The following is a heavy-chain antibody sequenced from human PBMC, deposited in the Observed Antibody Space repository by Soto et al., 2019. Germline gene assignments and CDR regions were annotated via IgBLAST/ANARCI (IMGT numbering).Heavy chain of an antibody. V-gene: IGHV4-59*01. D-gene: IGHD1-26*01. CDR3: ARYVVGSYTRVAWFDP. Sequence: SETLSLTCTVSGGSISSYYWSWIRQPPGKGLEWIGYIYYSGSTNYNPSLKSRVTISVDTSKNQFSLKLSSVIAADTAVYYCARYVVGSYTRVAWFDPWGQGTLVTVSS. CDR1: GGSISSYY. CDR2: IYYSGST. J-gene: IGHJ5*02.